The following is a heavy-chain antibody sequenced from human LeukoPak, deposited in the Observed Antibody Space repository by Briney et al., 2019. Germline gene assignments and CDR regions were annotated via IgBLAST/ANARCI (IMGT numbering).Heavy chain of an antibody. CDR1: GFTFSNYA. D-gene: IGHD2-21*01. CDR2: ISGSGGRT. Sequence: GGSLRLSCVVSGFTFSNYAMNWVRQAPGKGLEWVSGISGSGGRTYYADSVKGRFTTSRDNSKNTLFLQMNSLRAEDTAVYYCAKGGAAYSYDYWGQGTLVIVSS. J-gene: IGHJ4*02. V-gene: IGHV3-23*01. CDR3: AKGGAAYSYDY.